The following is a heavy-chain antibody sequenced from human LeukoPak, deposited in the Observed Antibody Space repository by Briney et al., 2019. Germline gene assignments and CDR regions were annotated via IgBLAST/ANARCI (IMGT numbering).Heavy chain of an antibody. CDR3: AFSPLGFNYGYAY. Sequence: GRSLRLSCAASGFTFGSYAMNWVRQAPGKGLEWVSSLSDGGHSSFYADSVKGRFTIYRDDSQNILYLQMNNLSGDDTALYYCAFSPLGFNYGYAYWGQGTLVTVSS. CDR2: LSDGGHSS. D-gene: IGHD5-18*01. CDR1: GFTFGSYA. J-gene: IGHJ4*02. V-gene: IGHV3-23*01.